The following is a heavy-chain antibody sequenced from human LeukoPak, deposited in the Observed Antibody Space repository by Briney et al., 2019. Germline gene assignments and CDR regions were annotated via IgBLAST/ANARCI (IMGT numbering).Heavy chain of an antibody. Sequence: SETLSLTCTVSGGSISSYYWSWIRQPAGKGLEWIGRIYTSGSTNYNPSLKSRVTISVDTSKNQFSLKLSSVTAADTAVYYCATPGYSSSWYWYVYWGQGTLVTVSS. J-gene: IGHJ4*02. CDR3: ATPGYSSSWYWYVY. V-gene: IGHV4-4*07. CDR2: IYTSGST. D-gene: IGHD6-13*01. CDR1: GGSISSYY.